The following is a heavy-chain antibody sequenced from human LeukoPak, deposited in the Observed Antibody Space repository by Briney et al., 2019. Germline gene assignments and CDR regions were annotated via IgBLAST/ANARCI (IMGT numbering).Heavy chain of an antibody. J-gene: IGHJ4*02. CDR2: ITSGVGFI. CDR1: GFTFSRYS. V-gene: IGHV3-21*01. CDR3: ARDDGWFGTRY. Sequence: GGSLRLSCTASGFTFSRYSMSWVRQAPGKGLEWVSAITSGVGFIYYADSLKGRFTISRDNAKNSLYLQMNSLRAEDTAVYYCARDDGWFGTRYWGQGTLVTVSS. D-gene: IGHD3-10*01.